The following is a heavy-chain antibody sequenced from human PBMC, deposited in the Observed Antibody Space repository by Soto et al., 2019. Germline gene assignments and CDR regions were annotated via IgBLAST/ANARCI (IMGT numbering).Heavy chain of an antibody. D-gene: IGHD1-26*01. V-gene: IGHV4-61*05. CDR1: GGSISSSSYY. CDR3: ARVLHYGMDV. Sequence: ASETLSLTCTVSGGSISSSSYYWGWIRQPPGKGLDWIAYIYYSGTTNYNPSLESRVTISLDTSKNQFSLKLTSVTAADTAVYYCARVLHYGMDVWGQGTTVTVSS. CDR2: IYYSGTT. J-gene: IGHJ6*02.